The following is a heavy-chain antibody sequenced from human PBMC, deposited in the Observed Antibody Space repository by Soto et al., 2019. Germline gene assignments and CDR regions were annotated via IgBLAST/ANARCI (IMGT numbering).Heavy chain of an antibody. CDR2: IYYSGST. CDR3: ARDEGGGFNY. CDR1: GGSISSYY. V-gene: IGHV4-59*01. Sequence: SETLSLTCTVSGGSISSYYWSWIRQPPGKGLEWIGYIYYSGSTNYNPSLKSRVTISVDTSKNQFSLKLSSVTAADTAVYYCARDEGGGFNYWGQGTLVTVSS. J-gene: IGHJ4*02. D-gene: IGHD2-15*01.